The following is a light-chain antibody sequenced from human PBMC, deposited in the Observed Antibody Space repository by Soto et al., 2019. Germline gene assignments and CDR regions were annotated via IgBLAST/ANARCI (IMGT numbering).Light chain of an antibody. J-gene: IGKJ2*01. CDR2: AAS. CDR1: QSISSSY. Sequence: EIVLTQSPGTLSLSPGERATLSCRASQSISSSYLAWYQQKPGQAPRLLIYAASSRATGIPDRFSGSGSGTDFTLTISRLEPEDFAMYYCQQYGSSSYTFGQGTQLDIK. CDR3: QQYGSSSYT. V-gene: IGKV3-20*01.